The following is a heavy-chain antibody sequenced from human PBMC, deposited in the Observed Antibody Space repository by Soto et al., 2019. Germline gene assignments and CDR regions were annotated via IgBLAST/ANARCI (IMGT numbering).Heavy chain of an antibody. CDR3: ASFRDYGEELGAFDI. CDR2: INAGNGNT. Sequence: ASVKVSCKASGYTFTSYAMHWVRQAPGQRLEWMGWINAGNGNTKYSQKFQGRVTITRDTSASTAYMELSSLRSEDTAVYYCASFRDYGEELGAFDIWGQGTMVTVSS. CDR1: GYTFTSYA. J-gene: IGHJ3*02. V-gene: IGHV1-3*01. D-gene: IGHD4-17*01.